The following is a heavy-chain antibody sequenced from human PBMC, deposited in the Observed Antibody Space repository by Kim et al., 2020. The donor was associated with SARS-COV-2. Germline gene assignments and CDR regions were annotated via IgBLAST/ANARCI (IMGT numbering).Heavy chain of an antibody. V-gene: IGHV3-53*01. CDR3: ASRLVRGVIIYYGMDV. J-gene: IGHJ6*02. Sequence: SVKGRFTISRDNSKNTLYLQMNSLRAEDTAVYYCASRLVRGVIIYYGMDVWGQGTTVTVSS. D-gene: IGHD3-10*01.